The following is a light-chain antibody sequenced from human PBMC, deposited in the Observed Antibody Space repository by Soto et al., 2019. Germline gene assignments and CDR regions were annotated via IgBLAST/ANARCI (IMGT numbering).Light chain of an antibody. CDR2: KAS. CDR3: QQYNSYPLT. V-gene: IGKV1-5*03. CDR1: QSISSW. Sequence: DIQMTQSPSTLSASVGDRVTITCRASQSISSWLAWYQQKPGKAPKLLIYKASNLESGVPSRFSGSGSGTELTLTISSLQPDDFATYYCQQYNSYPLTFGPGTKVDIK. J-gene: IGKJ3*01.